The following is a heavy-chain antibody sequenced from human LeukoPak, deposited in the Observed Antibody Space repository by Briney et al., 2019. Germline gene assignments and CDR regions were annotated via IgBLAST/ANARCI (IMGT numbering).Heavy chain of an antibody. V-gene: IGHV4-30-4*01. CDR3: ARMYSGLYYYGMDV. J-gene: IGHJ6*02. CDR2: IYYSGST. D-gene: IGHD1-26*01. Sequence: PSQTLSLTCTVSGGSISSGDYYWSWIRQPPGKGLEWIGYIYYSGSTNYNPSLKSRVAISADTSKNQFSLRLSSVTAADTAVYYCARMYSGLYYYGMDVWGQGTTVTVSS. CDR1: GGSISSGDYY.